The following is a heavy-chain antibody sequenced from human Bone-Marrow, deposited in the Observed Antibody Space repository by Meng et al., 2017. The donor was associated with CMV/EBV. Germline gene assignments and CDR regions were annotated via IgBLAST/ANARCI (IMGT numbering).Heavy chain of an antibody. V-gene: IGHV3-30*04. D-gene: IGHD6-13*01. CDR3: ARERSSSSWWAPGY. CDR1: GFTFSSYA. CDR2: ISYDGSNK. Sequence: GGSRRLSCAASGFTFSSYAMHWVRQAPGKGLEWVAVISYDGSNKYYADSVKGRFTISRDNSKNTLYLQMNSLRAEDTAVYYCARERSSSSWWAPGYWGQGTLVTVSS. J-gene: IGHJ4*02.